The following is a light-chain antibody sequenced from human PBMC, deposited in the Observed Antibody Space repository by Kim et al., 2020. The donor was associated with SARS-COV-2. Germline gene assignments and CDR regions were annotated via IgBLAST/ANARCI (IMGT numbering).Light chain of an antibody. CDR1: QSLLQSNGYNY. J-gene: IGKJ1*01. CDR2: LGS. CDR3: MQALQTPRT. V-gene: IGKV2-28*01. Sequence: DIVMTQSPLSLPVTPGEPASISCRSSQSLLQSNGYNYLDWYLQKPGQSPQLLIYLGSNRASGVPDRFSGSGSGTDFTLKISRVEAEDVGVYYCMQALQTPRTLGQGTKVDIK.